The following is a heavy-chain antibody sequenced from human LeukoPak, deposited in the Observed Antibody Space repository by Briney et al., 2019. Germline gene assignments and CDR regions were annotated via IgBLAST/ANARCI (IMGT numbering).Heavy chain of an antibody. D-gene: IGHD3-10*01. CDR1: RGSITTYY. CDR3: ATDRQEGGSGSYWFDP. V-gene: IGHV4-59*01. CDR2: VYYSGST. J-gene: IGHJ5*02. Sequence: SETLSLTCTVSRGSITTYYWSWIRQPAGKGLGWIGNVYYSGSTTYNPSLKSRVSMSVDMSKNQFSLKLRSVTAADTATYYCATDRQEGGSGSYWFDPWGQGTQVTVSS.